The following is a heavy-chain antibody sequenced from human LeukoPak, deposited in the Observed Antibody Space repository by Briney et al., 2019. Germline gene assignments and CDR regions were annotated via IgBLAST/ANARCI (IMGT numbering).Heavy chain of an antibody. Sequence: SETLSLTCTVSGGSISSYYWSWIRQPPGKGLEWIGYIYYSGSTNYNTSLKSRVTISVDTSKTQFSLKLSSVTAADTAVYYCARSGGWYNLWFDPWGQGTLVPVSS. CDR1: GGSISSYY. D-gene: IGHD6-19*01. V-gene: IGHV4-59*01. CDR3: ARSGGWYNLWFDP. CDR2: IYYSGST. J-gene: IGHJ5*02.